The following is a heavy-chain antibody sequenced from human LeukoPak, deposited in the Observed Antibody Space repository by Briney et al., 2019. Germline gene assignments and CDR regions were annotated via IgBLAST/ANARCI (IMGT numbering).Heavy chain of an antibody. V-gene: IGHV3-48*01. CDR1: GFTLSSYS. D-gene: IGHD3-10*01. J-gene: IGHJ4*02. CDR3: ARGGNSLDY. Sequence: GGSLRLSCAASGFTLSSYSMNWVRQAPGKGLEWVSYISSSSTIYYADPVKGRFTISRDNAKNSLYLQMNSLRVEDAAVYYCARGGNSLDYWGQGTLVTVSS. CDR2: ISSSSTI.